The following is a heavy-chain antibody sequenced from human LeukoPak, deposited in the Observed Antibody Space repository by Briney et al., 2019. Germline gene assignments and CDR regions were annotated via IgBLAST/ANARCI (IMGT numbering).Heavy chain of an antibody. CDR2: ISYDGSNK. CDR3: AKAENWNLGYFDY. D-gene: IGHD1-1*01. CDR1: GFTFSSYG. V-gene: IGHV3-30*18. J-gene: IGHJ4*02. Sequence: PGRSLRLSCAASGFTFSSYGMHWVRQAPGKGLEWVAVISYDGSNKYYADSVKGRFTISRDNSKNTLYLQMNSLRAEDTAVYYCAKAENWNLGYFDYWGQGTLVTVSS.